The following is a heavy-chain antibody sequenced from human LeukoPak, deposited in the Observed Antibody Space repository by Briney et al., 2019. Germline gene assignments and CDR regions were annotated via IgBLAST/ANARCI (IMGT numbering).Heavy chain of an antibody. CDR3: TTISAIFGVVIPDY. V-gene: IGHV3-15*01. Sequence: PGESLRLSCGASGFSFGDAWMSWVRQAPGKGLEWIGRIKTKTSGGTTDYIAPVKGRFTISRDDSKNMLYLQMSSLKTEDTAVYYCTTISAIFGVVIPDYWGQGTLVTVSS. CDR1: GFSFGDAW. D-gene: IGHD3-3*01. CDR2: IKTKTSGGTT. J-gene: IGHJ4*02.